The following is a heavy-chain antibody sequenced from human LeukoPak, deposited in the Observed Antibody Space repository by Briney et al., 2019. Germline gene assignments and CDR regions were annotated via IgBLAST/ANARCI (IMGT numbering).Heavy chain of an antibody. Sequence: SETLSLTCTVSGGSISRGGYYWSWIRQHPGKGLEWIGYIYYSGSTHYNPSLKSRVTMSVDTSKNQFSLKLSSVTAADTAVYYCARDLRGIRGVGSNWFDPWGQGPLVTVSS. D-gene: IGHD3-10*01. CDR1: GGSISRGGYY. CDR3: ARDLRGIRGVGSNWFDP. J-gene: IGHJ5*02. CDR2: IYYSGST. V-gene: IGHV4-31*03.